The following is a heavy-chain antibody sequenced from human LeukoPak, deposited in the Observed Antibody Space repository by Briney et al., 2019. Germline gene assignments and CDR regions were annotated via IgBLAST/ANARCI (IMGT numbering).Heavy chain of an antibody. D-gene: IGHD6-13*01. CDR2: ILHTGRT. V-gene: IGHV4-34*12. CDR1: GYSLTNHF. J-gene: IGHJ5*02. Sequence: SETLSLTCAVHGYSLTNHFWIWICQPPGKGLEWIGEILHTGRTNYNPSFKSRVTISLDTSKNQFFLNLTSVTAADTAVYFCARGPAAVHPWGQGTLVTVSS. CDR3: ARGPAAVHP.